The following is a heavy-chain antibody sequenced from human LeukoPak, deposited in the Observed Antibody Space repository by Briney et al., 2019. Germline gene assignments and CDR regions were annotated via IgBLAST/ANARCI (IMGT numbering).Heavy chain of an antibody. D-gene: IGHD1-26*01. V-gene: IGHV3-7*01. CDR1: GFTFIRW. CDR3: ASDAGWGYYDL. J-gene: IGHJ4*02. Sequence: GGSLRLSCVASGFTFIRWVTWVRLAPGTGLEWVANRNKHGNKKYYVDSVKDGFAISRNYDINSVFLQMGGVNAEDRSVYYGASDAGWGYYDLWGQGTPVTVSS. CDR2: RNKHGNKK.